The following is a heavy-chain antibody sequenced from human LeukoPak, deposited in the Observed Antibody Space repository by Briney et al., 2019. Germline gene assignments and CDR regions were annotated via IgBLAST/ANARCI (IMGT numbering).Heavy chain of an antibody. CDR1: GYTFTSYG. CDR2: ISASNGDT. CDR3: ARESHITREDY. D-gene: IGHD1-14*01. Sequence: ASVQVSCQASGYTFTSYGISWVRPAPGQGLGWMGWISASNGDTDYPQNLQGRVTMTTDTYTSTAYMELRSLTSDDTAIYYCARESHITREDYWGQGTLVTVSS. J-gene: IGHJ4*02. V-gene: IGHV1-18*01.